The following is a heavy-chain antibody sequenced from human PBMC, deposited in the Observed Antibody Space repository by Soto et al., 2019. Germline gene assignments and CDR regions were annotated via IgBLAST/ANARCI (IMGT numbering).Heavy chain of an antibody. J-gene: IGHJ6*03. Sequence: SETLSLTCAVYGGSFIGYYWSWILQPPWKGLEWIGEINHSGSTNYNPSLKSRVTISVDTSKNQFSLKLSSVTAADTAVYYCAREYCSGGSCPPGGYMDVWGKGTTVTVSS. CDR3: AREYCSGGSCPPGGYMDV. CDR1: GGSFIGYY. V-gene: IGHV4-34*01. D-gene: IGHD2-15*01. CDR2: INHSGST.